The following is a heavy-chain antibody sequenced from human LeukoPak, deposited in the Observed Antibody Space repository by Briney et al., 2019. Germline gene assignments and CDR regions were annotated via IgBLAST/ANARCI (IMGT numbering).Heavy chain of an antibody. V-gene: IGHV4-31*03. CDR1: GGSISSGGYY. CDR3: ARDRFKILTGQTVRGYFDY. CDR2: IYDSGST. J-gene: IGHJ4*02. D-gene: IGHD3-9*01. Sequence: KPSETLSLTCTVSGGSISSGGYYWNWIRQHPGKGLEWIGYIYDSGSTYYNPSLKSRVTISEDTSKNQFSLKLTSVTAADTAIYYCARDRFKILTGQTVRGYFDYWGQGTLVTVSS.